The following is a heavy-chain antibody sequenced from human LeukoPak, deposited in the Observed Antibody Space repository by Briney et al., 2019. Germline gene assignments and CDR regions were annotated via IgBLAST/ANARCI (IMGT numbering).Heavy chain of an antibody. CDR1: GFAVSSNH. D-gene: IGHD6-13*01. J-gene: IGHJ4*02. CDR2: FYIGGTT. V-gene: IGHV3-53*01. CDR3: ARGTLKAAATDFDY. Sequence: PGGSLRLSCVASGFAVSSNHMNWVRQAPGKGLEWVSIFYIGGTTKYTDSVKGRFTISRDNPKNTVYLQMSSLRAEDTAVYYCARGTLKAAATDFDYWGQGTLVTVSS.